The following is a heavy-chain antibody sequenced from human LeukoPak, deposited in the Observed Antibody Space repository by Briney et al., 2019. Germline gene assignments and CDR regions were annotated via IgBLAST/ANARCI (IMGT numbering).Heavy chain of an antibody. CDR3: ARAYDSSGYYGYFDY. D-gene: IGHD3-22*01. CDR1: GFTFSSYG. CDR2: ISYDGSNK. Sequence: GGSLRLSCAASGFTFSSYGMHWVRQAPGKGLEWVAVISYDGSNKYYADSVKGRFTISRDNSKNTLYLQMNSLRAEDTAVYYCARAYDSSGYYGYFDYWGQGTLVTVSS. J-gene: IGHJ4*02. V-gene: IGHV3-30*19.